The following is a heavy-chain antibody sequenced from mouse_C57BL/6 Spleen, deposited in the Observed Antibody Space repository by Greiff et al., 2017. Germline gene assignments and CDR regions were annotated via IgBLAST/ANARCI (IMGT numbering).Heavy chain of an antibody. CDR2: IYPGDGDT. Sequence: QVQLQQSGPELVKPGASVKFSCKASGYAFSSYWMHWVKQRPGKGLEWIGRIYPGDGDTNYNGKFKGKATLTADKSSSTAYMHLSSLTSEDSAVYFCARSCYCSNRFDYWGQGTTLTVSS. J-gene: IGHJ2*01. CDR3: ARSCYCSNRFDY. V-gene: IGHV1-82*01. D-gene: IGHD2-5*01. CDR1: GYAFSSYW.